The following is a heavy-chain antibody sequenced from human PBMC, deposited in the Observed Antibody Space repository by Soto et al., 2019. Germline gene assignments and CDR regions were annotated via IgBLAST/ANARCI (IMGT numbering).Heavy chain of an antibody. J-gene: IGHJ3*02. CDR1: GYSFSFYW. CDR2: MYPDDSDI. D-gene: IGHD3-22*01. V-gene: IGHV5-51*01. Sequence: GESLKISCKASGYSFSFYWIGWVRQMHGNGLEWMAIMYPDDSDIRYSPSFEAHVTISADKSTSTAFLQWSSLKASDTAMYYCATAYVYDFENSNYYRDAFDIWGQGTLVTVSS. CDR3: ATAYVYDFENSNYYRDAFDI.